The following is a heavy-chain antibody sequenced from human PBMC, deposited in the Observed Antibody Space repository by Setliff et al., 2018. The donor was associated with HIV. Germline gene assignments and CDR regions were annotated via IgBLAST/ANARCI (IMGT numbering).Heavy chain of an antibody. V-gene: IGHV5-51*01. CDR2: IFPADSDT. CDR1: GYSFGDYW. CDR3: ARHRVDTSMLVVKSPGAFDL. Sequence: GESLKISCWGFGYSFGDYWIGWVRQEPGKGLEWMGIIFPADSDTRVSPSFQGQVSISADRSTYAAFLQWTSLKASDTGMYFCARHRVDTSMLVVKSPGAFDLWGQGTLVTVSS. J-gene: IGHJ3*01. D-gene: IGHD3-22*01.